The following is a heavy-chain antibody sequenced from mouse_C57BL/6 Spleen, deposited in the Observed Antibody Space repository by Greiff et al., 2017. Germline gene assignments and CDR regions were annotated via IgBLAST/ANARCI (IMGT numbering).Heavy chain of an antibody. D-gene: IGHD1-1*01. V-gene: IGHV1-52*01. Sequence: VQLQQSGAELVRPGSSVKLSCKASGYTFTSYWMHWVKQRPIQGLEWIGNIDPSDSETHYNQKFKDKATLTVDKSSSTAYMQLSSLTSEDSAVYYCARSGGSSYWYFDVWGTGTTVTVSS. CDR1: GYTFTSYW. CDR2: IDPSDSET. CDR3: ARSGGSSYWYFDV. J-gene: IGHJ1*03.